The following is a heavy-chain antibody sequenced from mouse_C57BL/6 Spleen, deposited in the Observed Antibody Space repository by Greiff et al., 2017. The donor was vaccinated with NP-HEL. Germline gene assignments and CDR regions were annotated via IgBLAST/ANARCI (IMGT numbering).Heavy chain of an antibody. J-gene: IGHJ2*01. Sequence: EVQGVESGGGLVKPGGSLKLSCAASGFTFSSYAMSWVRQTPEKRLEWVATISDGGSYTYYPDNVKGRFTISRDNAKNNLYLQMSHLKSEDTAMYYCERDEAYHYVSSFLDYWGQGTTLTVSS. CDR1: GFTFSSYA. D-gene: IGHD1-1*01. CDR2: ISDGGSYT. V-gene: IGHV5-4*01. CDR3: ERDEAYHYVSSFLDY.